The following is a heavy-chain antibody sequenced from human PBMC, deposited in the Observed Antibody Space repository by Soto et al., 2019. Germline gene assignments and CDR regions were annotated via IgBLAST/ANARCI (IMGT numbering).Heavy chain of an antibody. V-gene: IGHV1-69*12. CDR3: ARSSHHHNPWGMDV. Sequence: QVQLVQSGAEVKKPGSSVEVSCNASGGTFSSYAISWVRQAPGQGLEWMGGIIPIFGTANYAQKFQGRVTITADESTSTAYMELSSLRSEDTAVYYCARSSHHHNPWGMDVWGQGTTVTVSS. D-gene: IGHD6-19*01. CDR2: IIPIFGTA. J-gene: IGHJ6*02. CDR1: GGTFSSYA.